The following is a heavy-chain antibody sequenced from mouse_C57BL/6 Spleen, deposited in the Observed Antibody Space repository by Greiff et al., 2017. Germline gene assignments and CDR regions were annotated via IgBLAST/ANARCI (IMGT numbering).Heavy chain of an antibody. V-gene: IGHV5-17*01. CDR3: ARRYYGSRNYAMDY. Sequence: EVKLMESGGGLVKPGGSLKLSCAASGFTFSDYGMTWVRQAPEKGLEWVAYISSGSSTIYYADTVKGRFTISRDNAKNTLFLQMTSLRSEDTAMYYCARRYYGSRNYAMDYWGQGTSVTVSS. CDR1: GFTFSDYG. D-gene: IGHD1-1*01. CDR2: ISSGSSTI. J-gene: IGHJ4*01.